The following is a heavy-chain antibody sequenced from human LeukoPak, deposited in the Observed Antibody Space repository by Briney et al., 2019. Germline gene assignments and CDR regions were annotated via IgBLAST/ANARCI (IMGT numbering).Heavy chain of an antibody. CDR1: TFTKAW. J-gene: IGHJ1*01. Sequence: PGGSLRLSCVLSTFTKAWMSWVRQAPGKGLEWVSAVYSGGSTFYADSVKGRFTISRDNSKNTLYLQISSLRAEDTAVYYCALLGAAGREYFQHWGQGTLVTVSS. CDR2: VYSGGST. V-gene: IGHV3-53*01. CDR3: ALLGAAGREYFQH. D-gene: IGHD6-13*01.